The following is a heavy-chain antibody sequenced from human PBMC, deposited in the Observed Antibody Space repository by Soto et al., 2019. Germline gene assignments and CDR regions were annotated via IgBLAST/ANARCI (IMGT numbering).Heavy chain of an antibody. V-gene: IGHV4-59*01. J-gene: IGHJ5*02. Sequence: PSETLSLTCTVSGGSISSYYWSWIRQPPGKGLEWIGYIYYSGSTNYNPSLKSRVTISVDTSKNQFSLKLSSVTAADTAVYYCARGKWLRLDNWFDPWGQGTLVTAPQ. CDR1: GGSISSYY. D-gene: IGHD5-12*01. CDR2: IYYSGST. CDR3: ARGKWLRLDNWFDP.